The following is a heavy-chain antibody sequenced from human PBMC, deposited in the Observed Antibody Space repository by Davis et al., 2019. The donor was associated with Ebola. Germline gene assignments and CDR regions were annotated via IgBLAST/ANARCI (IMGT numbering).Heavy chain of an antibody. D-gene: IGHD1-26*01. Sequence: AASVKVSCKASGYTFTGYYMHWVRQAPGQGLEWMGRINPNSGGTNYAQKFQGRVTMTRNTSINTAYMELSSLRSEDTAVYYCAKDRRYSGHRLYYYGMDVWGQGTTVTVSS. J-gene: IGHJ6*02. CDR1: GYTFTGYY. V-gene: IGHV1-2*06. CDR2: INPNSGGT. CDR3: AKDRRYSGHRLYYYGMDV.